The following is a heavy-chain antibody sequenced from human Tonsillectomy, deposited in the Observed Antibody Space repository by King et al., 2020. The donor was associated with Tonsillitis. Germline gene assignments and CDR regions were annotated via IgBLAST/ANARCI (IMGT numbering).Heavy chain of an antibody. Sequence: VQLQESGPGLVMPSQTLSLTCGVSGGSISSSGDYSWSWVRQAPGKGLEWVSYISSSSSTIYYADSVKGRFTISRDNAKNSLYLQMNSLRDEDTAVYYCARDHFWPRSGYYYVQTYYFDYWGQGTLVTVSS. J-gene: IGHJ4*02. CDR3: ARDHFWPRSGYYYVQTYYFDY. CDR2: ISSSSSTI. D-gene: IGHD3-22*01. CDR1: GGSISSSGDYS. V-gene: IGHV3-48*02.